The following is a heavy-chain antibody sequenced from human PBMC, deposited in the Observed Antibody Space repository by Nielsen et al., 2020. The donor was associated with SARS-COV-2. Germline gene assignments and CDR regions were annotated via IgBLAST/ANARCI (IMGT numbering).Heavy chain of an antibody. V-gene: IGHV4-59*01. CDR1: GGSISGYY. CDR2: IFYSGRT. Sequence: GSLRLSCTVSGGSISGYYWSWIRQFPGKGLEWIGYIFYSGRTQYNPSLKSRVTISEDTSKNQFSLRLNSVTAADTAIYYCARGGYNIYDFDHWGQGTLVTVSS. D-gene: IGHD5-24*01. J-gene: IGHJ4*02. CDR3: ARGGYNIYDFDH.